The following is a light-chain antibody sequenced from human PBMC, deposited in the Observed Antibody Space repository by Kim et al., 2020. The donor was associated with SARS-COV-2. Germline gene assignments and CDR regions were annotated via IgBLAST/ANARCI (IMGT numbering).Light chain of an antibody. J-gene: IGLJ3*02. V-gene: IGLV2-14*01. CDR3: NSYTSSSTLV. CDR2: DVS. CDR1: SSDVGGYNY. Sequence: QSALTQPASVSGSPGQSITISCTGTSSDVGGYNYVSWYQQHPGKAPKLMIYDVSKRPSGVSNRFSGSKSGNTASLTISGLQAEDEADYYCNSYTSSSTLVFGGGTQLTV.